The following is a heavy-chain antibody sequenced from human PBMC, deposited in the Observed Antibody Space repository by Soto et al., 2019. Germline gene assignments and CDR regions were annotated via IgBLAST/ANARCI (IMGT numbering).Heavy chain of an antibody. Sequence: QVQLQQWGAGLLKPSETLSLTCAVYGGSFSGDYWSWIRQPPGKGLEWIGEINHSGSTNYNPSLKSRVTISVDTSKNQFSLKLSSVTAADTAVYYCARGSNGSGYYYGWFDPWGQGTLVTVSS. CDR2: INHSGST. CDR3: ARGSNGSGYYYGWFDP. D-gene: IGHD3-22*01. V-gene: IGHV4-34*01. CDR1: GGSFSGDY. J-gene: IGHJ5*02.